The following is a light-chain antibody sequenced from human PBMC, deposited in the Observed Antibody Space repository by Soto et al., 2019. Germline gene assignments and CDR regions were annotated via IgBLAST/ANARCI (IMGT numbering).Light chain of an antibody. J-gene: IGLJ1*01. V-gene: IGLV2-18*02. CDR1: SSDVGSYNR. Sequence: QSALTQPPYVSGSPGQSVAISSNGTSSDVGSYNRVSWYQQPPGAAPKLMIYEVSNRPSGVPDRFSGSKSGNTASLTISGLQAEDEADYYCNSYTGSSTYVFGTGTKVTVL. CDR3: NSYTGSSTYV. CDR2: EVS.